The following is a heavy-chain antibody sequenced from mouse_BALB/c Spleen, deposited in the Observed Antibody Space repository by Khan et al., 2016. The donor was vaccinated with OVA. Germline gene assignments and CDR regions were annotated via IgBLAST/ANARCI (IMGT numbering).Heavy chain of an antibody. Sequence: VQLKQSGPELVKPGASVKIPCKASGYPFTDYNMDWVKQSHGKSLEWIGDITPNNGGPIYNQKFKGKATLTVDKSSRPAYMERRSLTSEDLAVAYGARGGCGSPFAYWGQETLVTVS. D-gene: IGHD1-1*01. CDR1: GYPFTDYN. V-gene: IGHV1-18*01. J-gene: IGHJ3*01. CDR2: ITPNNGGP. CDR3: ARGGCGSPFAY.